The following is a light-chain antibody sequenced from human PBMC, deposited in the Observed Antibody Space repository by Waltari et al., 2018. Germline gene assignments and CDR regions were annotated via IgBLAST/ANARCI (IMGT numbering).Light chain of an antibody. CDR2: DAS. J-gene: IGKJ5*01. V-gene: IGKV3-11*01. Sequence: EIVLTQSPATLSLSPGERATLSCRASQSVESYLAWYKQKPGKAPRIIIYDASNMATGIPARFSGSGSGTDFTLTLIILEPEDFAVYYCQQRSNWPPITFGQVTRLEIK. CDR3: QQRSNWPPIT. CDR1: QSVESY.